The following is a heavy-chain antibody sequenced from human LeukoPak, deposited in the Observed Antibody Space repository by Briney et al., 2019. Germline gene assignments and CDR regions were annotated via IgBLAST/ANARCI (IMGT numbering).Heavy chain of an antibody. V-gene: IGHV3-11*01. CDR2: ISSSGSTI. Sequence: GGSLRLSCAASGFTFSDYYMSWIRQAPGKGLEWVSYISSSGSTIYYADSVKGRFTISRDNAKNSLYLQMNSLRAEDTAVYYCARHVPDTAMVGAFDIWGQGTMVTVSS. D-gene: IGHD5-18*01. CDR1: GFTFSDYY. J-gene: IGHJ3*02. CDR3: ARHVPDTAMVGAFDI.